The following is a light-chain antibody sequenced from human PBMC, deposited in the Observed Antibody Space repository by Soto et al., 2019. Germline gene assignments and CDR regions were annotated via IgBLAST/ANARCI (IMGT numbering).Light chain of an antibody. CDR2: GAS. CDR1: QTVSSN. J-gene: IGKJ2*01. Sequence: EIVMTQSPATLSVSPGERATLSCRDSQTVSSNSAWYQQRPGQAPRLLIYGASTRATGIPARLSGSGSGTEFTLTISSLQSEDFAVYYCQQYNNSPPYTFGQGTKLEIK. CDR3: QQYNNSPPYT. V-gene: IGKV3-15*01.